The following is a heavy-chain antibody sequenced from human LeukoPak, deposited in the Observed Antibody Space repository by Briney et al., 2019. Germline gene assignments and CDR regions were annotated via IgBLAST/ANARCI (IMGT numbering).Heavy chain of an antibody. V-gene: IGHV3-21*04. J-gene: IGHJ4*02. Sequence: GGSLRLSCAASGFTFSSYSMNWVRQAPGKGLEWVSSISSSSSYIYYADSVKGRFTISRDNAKNSLYLQMNGLRAEDTAVYYCARRAGAYSHPYDYWGQGTLVTVSS. CDR2: ISSSSSYI. CDR3: ARRAGAYSHPYDY. D-gene: IGHD4/OR15-4a*01. CDR1: GFTFSSYS.